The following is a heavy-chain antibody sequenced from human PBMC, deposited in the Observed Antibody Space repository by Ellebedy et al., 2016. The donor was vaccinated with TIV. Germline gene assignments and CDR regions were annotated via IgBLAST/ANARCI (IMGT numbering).Heavy chain of an antibody. CDR2: IYYSGST. D-gene: IGHD1-26*01. CDR1: GGSISSYY. V-gene: IGHV4-59*12. J-gene: IGHJ4*02. CDR3: ARRTPSESYNYFDY. Sequence: SETLSLTXTVSGGSISSYYWSWIRQPPGKGLEWIGYIYYSGSTNYNPSLKSRVTISVDTSKNQFSLKLSSVTAADTAVYYCARRTPSESYNYFDYWGQGILVTVSS.